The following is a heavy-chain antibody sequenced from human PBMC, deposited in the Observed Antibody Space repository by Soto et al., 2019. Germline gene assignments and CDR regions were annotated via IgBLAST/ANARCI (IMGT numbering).Heavy chain of an antibody. V-gene: IGHV4-59*01. CDR1: GGSISSYY. CDR2: IYYSGST. CDR3: ARTSVGPEYYFDY. Sequence: SETLSLTCTVSGGSISSYYWSWIRQPPGKGLEWIGYIYYSGSTNYNPSLKSRVTISVDTSNNQFSLKLSSVTAADTAVYYCARTSVGPEYYFDYWGQGTLVTVSS. J-gene: IGHJ4*02. D-gene: IGHD3-16*01.